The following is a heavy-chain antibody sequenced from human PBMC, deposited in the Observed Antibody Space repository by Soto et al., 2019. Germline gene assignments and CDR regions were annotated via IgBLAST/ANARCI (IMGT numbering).Heavy chain of an antibody. CDR1: GGSVSSGSYY. D-gene: IGHD6-13*01. CDR2: IYYSGST. J-gene: IGHJ5*02. V-gene: IGHV4-61*01. CDR3: ARIEGAAGTDPYNWFDP. Sequence: SETLSLTCTVSGGSVSSGSYYWSWIRQPPGKGLEWIGYIYYSGSTNYNPSLKSRVTISVDTSKNQFSLKLSSVTAADTAVYYCARIEGAAGTDPYNWFDPWGQGTLVTVSS.